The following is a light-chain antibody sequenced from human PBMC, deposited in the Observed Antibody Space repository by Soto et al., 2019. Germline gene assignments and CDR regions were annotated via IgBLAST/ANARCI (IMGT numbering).Light chain of an antibody. J-gene: IGKJ5*01. CDR2: GAS. Sequence: ERVMTQSPATLSVSPGERATLSCRASQSVSSNLAWYQQKPGQAPRLLIYGASTRATGIPARFSGSGSGTDFTLTISRLEPEDFAVYYCQQYGSSITFGQGTRLEIK. V-gene: IGKV3-15*01. CDR3: QQYGSSIT. CDR1: QSVSSN.